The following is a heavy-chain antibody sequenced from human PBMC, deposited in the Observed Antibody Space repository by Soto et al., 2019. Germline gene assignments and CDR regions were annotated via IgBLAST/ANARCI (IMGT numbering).Heavy chain of an antibody. D-gene: IGHD3-22*01. CDR1: GFSVSSKY. Sequence: DVRLVESGGGLIQPGGSLRLSCAVSGFSVSSKYMSWVRQPAGKGLEWVSVIYAGSITFYADSVKGRFTISRDDSKNSLYLQMNSLRAEDTAVYYCARIPYDNSGTIFDYWGQGTQVTVSS. J-gene: IGHJ4*02. CDR2: IYAGSIT. V-gene: IGHV3-53*01. CDR3: ARIPYDNSGTIFDY.